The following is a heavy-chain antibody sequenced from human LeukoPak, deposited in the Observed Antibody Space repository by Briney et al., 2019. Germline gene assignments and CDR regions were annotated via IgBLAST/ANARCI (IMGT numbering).Heavy chain of an antibody. V-gene: IGHV3-53*01. CDR3: AREAGIAAAGKYYYGMDV. CDR1: GFTVSSNY. D-gene: IGHD6-13*01. CDR2: IYSGGSP. Sequence: GGSLRLSCAASGFTVSSNYMSWVRQAPGKGLEWVSVIYSGGSPYYADSVKGRFTISRDNSKNTLYLQMNSLRAEDTAVYYCAREAGIAAAGKYYYGMDVWGKGTTVTVSS. J-gene: IGHJ6*04.